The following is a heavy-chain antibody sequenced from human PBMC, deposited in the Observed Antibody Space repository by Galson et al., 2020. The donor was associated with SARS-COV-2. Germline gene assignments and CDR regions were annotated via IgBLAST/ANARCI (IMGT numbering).Heavy chain of an antibody. D-gene: IGHD2-2*01. V-gene: IGHV3-33*06. J-gene: IGHJ3*02. CDR2: IWYDGSNK. Sequence: GGSLRLSCAASGFTFSSYGMHWVRQAPGKGLEWVAVIWYDGSNKYYADSVKGRFTISRDNSKNTLYLQMNSLRAEDTAVYYCAKDFGYCSSTSCDDAFDIWGQGTMVTVSS. CDR3: AKDFGYCSSTSCDDAFDI. CDR1: GFTFSSYG.